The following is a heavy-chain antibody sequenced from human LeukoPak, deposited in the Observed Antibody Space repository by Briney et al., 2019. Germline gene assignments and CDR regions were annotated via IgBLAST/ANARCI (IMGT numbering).Heavy chain of an antibody. CDR1: GGSISSGGYS. J-gene: IGHJ6*03. CDR3: ARSSLRSGSYYGYYYYYYMDV. Sequence: SETLSLTCAVSGGSISSGGYSWSWIRQPPGKRLEWIGYIYYSGSTNYNPSLKSRVTISVDTSKNQFSLKLSSVTAADTAVYYCARSSLRSGSYYGYYYYYYMDVWGKGTTVTVSS. V-gene: IGHV4-61*08. CDR2: IYYSGST. D-gene: IGHD1-26*01.